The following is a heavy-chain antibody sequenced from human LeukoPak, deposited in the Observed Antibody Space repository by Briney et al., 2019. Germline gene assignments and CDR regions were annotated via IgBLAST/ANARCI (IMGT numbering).Heavy chain of an antibody. J-gene: IGHJ4*02. D-gene: IGHD1-26*01. CDR3: ARPTVGATTGFDY. CDR1: GGSISSSSYY. Sequence: PSETLSLTCTVSGGSISSSSYYWGWMRQPPGKGLEWIGSIHYSGSTYYNPSLKSRVTISVDTPKNQFSLKLSSVTAADTAVYYCARPTVGATTGFDYWGQGTLVTVSS. V-gene: IGHV4-39*01. CDR2: IHYSGST.